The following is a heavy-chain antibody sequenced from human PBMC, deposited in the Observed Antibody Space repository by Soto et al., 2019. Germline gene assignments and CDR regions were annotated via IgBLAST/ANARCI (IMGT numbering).Heavy chain of an antibody. V-gene: IGHV3-23*01. D-gene: IGHD3-22*01. CDR2: MSGSGGST. CDR1: GFTFSSYA. CDR3: AKYYYDSSGYYAH. Sequence: GGSLRLSCAASGFTFSSYAMSWVRQAPGKGLEWVSGMSGSGGSTYYADSVKGRFTISRDNSKNTLYLQMNSLRAEDTAVYYCAKYYYDSSGYYAHWGQGTLVTVSS. J-gene: IGHJ4*02.